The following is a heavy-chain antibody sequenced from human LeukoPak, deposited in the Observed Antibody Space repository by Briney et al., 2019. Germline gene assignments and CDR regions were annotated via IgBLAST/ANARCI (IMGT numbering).Heavy chain of an antibody. D-gene: IGHD2-15*01. V-gene: IGHV3-48*03. CDR3: ARAGVAGMDV. J-gene: IGHJ6*02. Sequence: GGSLRLSCAASGFTFSSYEMNWVRQAPGKGLEWVSYISSSGSTIYYADSVKGRFTISRDNAKNSLYPQMNSLRAEDTAVYYCARAGVAGMDVWGQGTTVTVSS. CDR1: GFTFSSYE. CDR2: ISSSGSTI.